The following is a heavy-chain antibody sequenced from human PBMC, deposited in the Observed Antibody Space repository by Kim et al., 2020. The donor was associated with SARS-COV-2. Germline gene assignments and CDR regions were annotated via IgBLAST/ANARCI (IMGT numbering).Heavy chain of an antibody. V-gene: IGHV1-18*04. CDR1: GYTFTSYG. CDR3: ARDRTDIVVVPAAMGY. Sequence: ASVKVSCKASGYTFTSYGISWVRQAPGQGLEWMGWISAYNGNTNYAQKLQGRVTMTTDTSTSTAYMELRSLRSDDTAVYYCARDRTDIVVVPAAMGYWGQGTLVTVSS. CDR2: ISAYNGNT. J-gene: IGHJ4*02. D-gene: IGHD2-2*01.